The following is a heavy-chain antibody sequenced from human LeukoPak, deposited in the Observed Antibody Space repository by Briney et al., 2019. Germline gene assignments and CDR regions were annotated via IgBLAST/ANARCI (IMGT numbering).Heavy chain of an antibody. D-gene: IGHD3-22*01. CDR2: IRSKANSYAT. CDR3: TTQLRITMIVVVDY. CDR1: GFTFSGSA. V-gene: IGHV3-73*01. Sequence: PGGSLRLPCAASGFTFSGSAMHWVRQASGKGLEWVGRIRSKANSYATAYAASVKGRFTISRDDSKNTAYLQMNSLKTEDTAVYYCTTQLRITMIVVVDYWGQGTLVTVSS. J-gene: IGHJ4*02.